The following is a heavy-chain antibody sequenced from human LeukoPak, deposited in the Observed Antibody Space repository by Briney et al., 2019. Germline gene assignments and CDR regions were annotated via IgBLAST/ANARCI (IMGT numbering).Heavy chain of an antibody. D-gene: IGHD4-17*01. CDR3: ARGYGDWGGKYFDY. CDR2: IKQDGSEK. Sequence: PGGSLRLSCAASGFTFSSYWMSWVRQAPGKGLEWVANIKQDGSEKYYVDSVKGRFTISRDNAKNSLYLQMNSLRAEDTAVYYCARGYGDWGGKYFDYWGQGTLVTVSS. V-gene: IGHV3-7*01. J-gene: IGHJ4*02. CDR1: GFTFSSYW.